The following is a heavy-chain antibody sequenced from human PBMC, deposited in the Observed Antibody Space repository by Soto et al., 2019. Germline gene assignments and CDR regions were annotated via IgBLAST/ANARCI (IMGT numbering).Heavy chain of an antibody. CDR3: ARARHYYDSRGWIDI. Sequence: QVQLVQSGAEVKKPGSSVKVSCKASGGTFSSYTISWVRQAPGQGLEWMGRIIPILGIANYAQKFQGRVTVTADKSTSTAYMELSSLRSEDTAVYYCARARHYYDSRGWIDIWGQGTMVTVSS. D-gene: IGHD3-22*01. V-gene: IGHV1-69*02. J-gene: IGHJ3*02. CDR2: IIPILGIA. CDR1: GGTFSSYT.